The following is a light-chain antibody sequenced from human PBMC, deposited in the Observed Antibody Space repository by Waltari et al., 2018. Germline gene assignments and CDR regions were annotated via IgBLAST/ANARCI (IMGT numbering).Light chain of an antibody. Sequence: QSALTQPPSASGSPGQSVTISCTGPRRDVGAYDYVSWYQQYPGNAPRLLIYEVRKRPSGVPDRFSGSKSGNTASLTVSGLQAEDEADYYCSSYGGSDSYVFGSGTKVTV. CDR3: SSYGGSDSYV. CDR2: EVR. J-gene: IGLJ1*01. V-gene: IGLV2-8*01. CDR1: RRDVGAYDY.